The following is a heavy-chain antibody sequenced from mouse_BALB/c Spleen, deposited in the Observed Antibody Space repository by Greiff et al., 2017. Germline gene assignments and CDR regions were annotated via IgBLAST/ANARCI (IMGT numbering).Heavy chain of an antibody. Sequence: EVQLVESGGGLVQPGGSLRLSCAPSGFTFTDYYMRWVRQPPGQALEWLGFIRNKANGYTTEYSASVKGRFTSSRDNSQSILYLQMNTLRAEDSAKYYCARTGKWAMDYGGQGTAVTVSA. CDR3: ARTGKWAMDY. J-gene: IGHJ4*01. V-gene: IGHV7-3*02. D-gene: IGHD2-1*01. CDR1: GFTFTDYY. CDR2: IRNKANGYTT.